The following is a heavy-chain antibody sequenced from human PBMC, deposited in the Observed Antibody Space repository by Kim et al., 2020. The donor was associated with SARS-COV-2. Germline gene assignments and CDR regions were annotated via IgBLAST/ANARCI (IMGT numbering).Heavy chain of an antibody. V-gene: IGHV1-3*01. CDR2: INPGNGNT. Sequence: ASVKVSCKASGYTFMTYAIHWVRQAPGESLELMGWINPGNGNTKYSQKVKGRVAITTDTSANISYLELRGLKSEYTAVYYCARDVAGARTYFDYWGQGTL. J-gene: IGHJ4*02. CDR1: GYTFMTYA. CDR3: ARDVAGARTYFDY.